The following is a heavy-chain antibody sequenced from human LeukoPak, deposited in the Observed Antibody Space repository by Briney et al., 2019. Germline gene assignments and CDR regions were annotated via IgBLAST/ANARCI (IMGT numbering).Heavy chain of an antibody. CDR3: ARDYRAAAGRYYYYYGMDV. CDR2: IWYDGSNK. Sequence: GGSLRLSCAASGFTFINYGMHWVRQAPGKGLEWVAVIWYDGSNKFYVDSVKGRFTISRDNSKNTLYLQMNSLRAEDTAVYYCARDYRAAAGRYYYYYGMDVWGQGTTVTVSS. V-gene: IGHV3-33*01. J-gene: IGHJ6*02. D-gene: IGHD6-13*01. CDR1: GFTFINYG.